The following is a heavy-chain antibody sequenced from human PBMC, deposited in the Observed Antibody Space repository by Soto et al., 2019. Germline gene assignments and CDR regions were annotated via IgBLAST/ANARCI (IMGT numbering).Heavy chain of an antibody. CDR1: GFTFKNYG. J-gene: IGHJ4*02. CDR3: AKDAYSYDSGGDFEGGYFDY. D-gene: IGHD3-22*01. V-gene: IGHV3-30*18. Sequence: QVQLVESGGGVVQPGRSLRLSCAVSGFTFKNYGMNWDRQAPGKGLEWVAVLVYDGSYKYYADSVQGRFTISRDNSKNTRYMQMTRLRAEDTAVYYCAKDAYSYDSGGDFEGGYFDYWGQGPLVTGSS. CDR2: LVYDGSYK.